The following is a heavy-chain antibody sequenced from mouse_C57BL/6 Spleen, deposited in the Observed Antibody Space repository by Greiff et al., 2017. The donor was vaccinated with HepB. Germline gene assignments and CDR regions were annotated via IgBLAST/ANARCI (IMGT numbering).Heavy chain of an antibody. CDR1: GYTFTSYW. CDR2: IDPSDSYT. D-gene: IGHD2-1*01. J-gene: IGHJ1*03. V-gene: IGHV1-50*01. Sequence: VQLQQPGAELVKPGASVKLSCKASGYTFTSYWMQWVKQRPGQGLEWIGEIDPSDSYTNYNQKFKGKATLTVDTSSSTAYRQLSSLTSEDSAVYYCARLNGNYWYFDVWGTGTTVTVSS. CDR3: ARLNGNYWYFDV.